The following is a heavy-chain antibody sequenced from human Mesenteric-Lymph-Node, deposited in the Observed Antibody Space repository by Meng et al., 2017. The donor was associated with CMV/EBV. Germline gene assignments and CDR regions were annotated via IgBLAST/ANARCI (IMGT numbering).Heavy chain of an antibody. J-gene: IGHJ6*02. CDR1: GFIFSSYA. D-gene: IGHD2-8*01. CDR2: ISSNGGSL. CDR3: AREGVRNGMDV. V-gene: IGHV3-64*02. Sequence: GGSLRLSFAAFGFIFSSYAMRWVRQAPGEGLEYVSSISSNGGSLYYADSVKDSFTISRDNPKNTLYLQMRTLRVDDMAVYYCAREGVRNGMDVWGQGTTVTVSS.